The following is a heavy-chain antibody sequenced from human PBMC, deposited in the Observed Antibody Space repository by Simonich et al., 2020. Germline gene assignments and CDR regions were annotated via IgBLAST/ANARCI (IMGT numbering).Heavy chain of an antibody. CDR2: ISSSRSYI. V-gene: IGHV3-21*01. CDR3: ARDVDTAMVFDY. CDR1: GFTFSSYS. Sequence: EVQLVESGGGLVKPGGSLRLSCAASGFTFSSYSMNWVRQAPGKGLRWVSSISSSRSYIYYADSVKGRFTISRDNAKNSLYLQMNSLRAEDTAVYYCARDVDTAMVFDYWGQGTLVTVSS. D-gene: IGHD5-18*01. J-gene: IGHJ4*02.